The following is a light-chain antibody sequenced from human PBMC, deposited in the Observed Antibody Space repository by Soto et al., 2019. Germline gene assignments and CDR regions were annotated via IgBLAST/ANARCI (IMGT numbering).Light chain of an antibody. CDR1: ESISSW. CDR2: KAS. V-gene: IGKV1-5*03. CDR3: HQYNSAWT. Sequence: DIQMTQSPSTLSASVGDRVTITCRASESISSWLAWYQQKPGKAPKLLIYKASSLESGVPSRFSGSGSGTEFTLTISSLQPDDFATYYCHQYNSAWTFGRGTKVEVK. J-gene: IGKJ1*01.